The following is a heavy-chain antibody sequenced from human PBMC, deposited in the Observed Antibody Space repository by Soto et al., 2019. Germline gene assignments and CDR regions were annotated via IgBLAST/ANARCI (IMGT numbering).Heavy chain of an antibody. J-gene: IGHJ4*02. CDR3: ARIWSYYGSGSYYTLDY. V-gene: IGHV3-30-3*01. CDR2: ISYDGSNK. Sequence: GGSLRLSCAASGFTFSSYAMHWVRQAPGKGLEWVAVISYDGSNKYYADSVKGRFTISRDNSKNTLYLQMNSLRAEDTAVYYCARIWSYYGSGSYYTLDYWGQGTLVNVS. CDR1: GFTFSSYA. D-gene: IGHD3-10*01.